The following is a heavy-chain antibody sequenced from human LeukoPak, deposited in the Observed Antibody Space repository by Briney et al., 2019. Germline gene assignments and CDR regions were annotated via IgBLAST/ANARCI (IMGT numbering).Heavy chain of an antibody. D-gene: IGHD6-6*01. CDR3: PRSSWGYVAVRKSFEF. Sequence: ASVKVSCKASEYTFTSYDINGVRQATGQGGEWIGGMNTNSGNKGYAQKFQGRVTMTRVNSITTAYMELNNLTSEDTAVYYCPRSSWGYVAVRKSFEFWGQGALVTVSS. J-gene: IGHJ4*02. CDR2: MNTNSGNK. CDR1: EYTFTSYD. V-gene: IGHV1-8*01.